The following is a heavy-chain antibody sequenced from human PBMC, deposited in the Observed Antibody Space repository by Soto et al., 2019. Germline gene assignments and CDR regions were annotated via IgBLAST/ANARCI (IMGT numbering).Heavy chain of an antibody. CDR1: GYTFTSYG. D-gene: IGHD3-3*01. CDR2: IIPIFGTA. J-gene: IGHJ4*02. Sequence: QVQLVQSGAEVKKPGASVKVSCKASGYTFTSYGISWVRQAPGQGLEWMGGIIPIFGTANYAQKFQGRVTITADESTSTAYMELSSLRSEDTAVYYCAGMGDDFWSAYTLDYWGQGTLVTVSS. V-gene: IGHV1-69*13. CDR3: AGMGDDFWSAYTLDY.